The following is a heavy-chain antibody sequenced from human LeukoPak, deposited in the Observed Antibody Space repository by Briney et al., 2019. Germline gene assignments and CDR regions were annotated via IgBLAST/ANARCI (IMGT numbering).Heavy chain of an antibody. CDR1: GYTFTGYY. J-gene: IGHJ4*02. CDR2: INPNSGGT. Sequence: GASVKVSCKASGYTFTGYYMHWVRQAPGQGLEWMGWINPNSGGTNYAQKLQGRVTMTTDTSTSTAYMELRSLRSDDTAVYYYARESRYCGGDCYSDYWGQGTLVTVSS. CDR3: ARESRYCGGDCYSDY. D-gene: IGHD2-21*01. V-gene: IGHV1-2*02.